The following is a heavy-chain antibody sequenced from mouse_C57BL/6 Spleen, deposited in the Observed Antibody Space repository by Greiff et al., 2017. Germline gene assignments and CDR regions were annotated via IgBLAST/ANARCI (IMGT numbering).Heavy chain of an antibody. CDR3: TNYYDNSGFAY. D-gene: IGHD2-1*01. Sequence: VQLQQSGAELVRPGASVKLSCTASGFNIKDYYMHWVKQRPEQGLEWIGRIDPEDGDTEYAPKFQGKATMTADTSSNTAYLQLSSLTYADTAVYCCTNYYDNSGFAYWGQGTLVTVSA. V-gene: IGHV14-1*01. CDR2: IDPEDGDT. CDR1: GFNIKDYY. J-gene: IGHJ3*01.